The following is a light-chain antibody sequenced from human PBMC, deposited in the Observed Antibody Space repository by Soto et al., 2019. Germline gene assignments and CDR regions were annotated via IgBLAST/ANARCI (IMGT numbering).Light chain of an antibody. CDR3: SSFAGSNTVA. J-gene: IGLJ2*01. V-gene: IGLV2-8*01. Sequence: QSVLTQPPSASGSPGQSVTISCSGTSSDVGGYNDVSWYQQHPGKAPKLMIYEVTRRPSGVPDRFSGSRSGNTASLIVSGLQAEDEADYYCSSFAGSNTVAFGGGTKVTVL. CDR1: SSDVGGYND. CDR2: EVT.